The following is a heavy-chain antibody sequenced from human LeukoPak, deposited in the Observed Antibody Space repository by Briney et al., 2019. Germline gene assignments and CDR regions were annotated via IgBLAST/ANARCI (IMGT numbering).Heavy chain of an antibody. CDR2: ISGFTGAT. CDR1: GYTFTIYG. J-gene: IGHJ5*02. V-gene: IGHV1-18*01. CDR3: ARALPGAATAHNWFDP. Sequence: ASVRVSCKASGYTFTIYGMSWVRQAPGQRLEWMGWISGFTGATNYAQKFQGRLSMTIDTSTNTTCMDLRTVTSDDTAIYYCARALPGAATAHNWFDPWGQGTLVTASS. D-gene: IGHD1-26*01.